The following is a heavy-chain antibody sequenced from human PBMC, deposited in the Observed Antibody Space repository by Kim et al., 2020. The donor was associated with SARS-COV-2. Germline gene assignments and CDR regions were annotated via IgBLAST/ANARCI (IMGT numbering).Heavy chain of an antibody. CDR2: ISYDGSNK. CDR3: AKNYYDSSGYFDY. J-gene: IGHJ4*02. V-gene: IGHV3-30*18. CDR1: GFTFSSYG. Sequence: GGSLRLSCAASGFTFSSYGMHWVRQAPGKGLEWVAVISYDGSNKYYADSVKGRFTISRDNSKNTLYLQMNSLRAEDTAVYYCAKNYYDSSGYFDYWGQGTLVTVSS. D-gene: IGHD3-22*01.